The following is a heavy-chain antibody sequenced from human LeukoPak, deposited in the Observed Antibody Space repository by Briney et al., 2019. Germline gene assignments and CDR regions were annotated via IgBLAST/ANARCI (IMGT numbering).Heavy chain of an antibody. J-gene: IGHJ5*02. CDR2: IKQDGSEK. Sequence: GGSLRLSCAASGFTVSSNYMSWVRQAPGKGLEWVANIKQDGSEKYYVDSVKGRFTISRDNAKNSLYLQMNSLRAEDTAVYYCARDAYGDYRAGDNWFDPWGQGTLVTVSS. CDR3: ARDAYGDYRAGDNWFDP. CDR1: GFTVSSNY. V-gene: IGHV3-7*04. D-gene: IGHD4-17*01.